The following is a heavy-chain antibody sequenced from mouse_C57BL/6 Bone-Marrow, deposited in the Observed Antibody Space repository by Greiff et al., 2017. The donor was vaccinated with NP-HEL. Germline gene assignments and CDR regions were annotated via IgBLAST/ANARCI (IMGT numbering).Heavy chain of an antibody. D-gene: IGHD3-2*02. J-gene: IGHJ3*01. V-gene: IGHV5-6*01. CDR1: GFTFSSYG. CDR3: ARGQLRPSWFAY. Sequence: DVHLVESGGDLVKPGGSLKLSCAASGFTFSSYGMSWVRQTPDKRLEWVATISSGGSYTYYPDSVKGRFTISRDNAKNTLYLQMSSLKSEDTAMYYCARGQLRPSWFAYWGQGTLVTVSA. CDR2: ISSGGSYT.